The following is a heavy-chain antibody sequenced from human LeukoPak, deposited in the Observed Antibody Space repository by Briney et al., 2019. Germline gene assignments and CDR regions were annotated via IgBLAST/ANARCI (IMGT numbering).Heavy chain of an antibody. CDR2: IYPGDSDT. CDR3: VRTSGWYSSWFDP. Sequence: GQSLKISCKGSGYTFTRYWIGWVRQMPGKGLEWMGIIYPGDSDTRYSPSFQGQVTISADKSITTAYMQWSSLEASDTAIYYCVRTSGWYSSWFDPWGQGTLVTVSS. J-gene: IGHJ5*02. D-gene: IGHD6-19*01. V-gene: IGHV5-51*01. CDR1: GYTFTRYW.